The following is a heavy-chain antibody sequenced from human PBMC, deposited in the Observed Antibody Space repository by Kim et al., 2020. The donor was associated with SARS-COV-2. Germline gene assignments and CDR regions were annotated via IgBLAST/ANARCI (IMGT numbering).Heavy chain of an antibody. CDR2: INHSGST. CDR1: GGSFSGYY. D-gene: IGHD3-10*01. V-gene: IGHV4-34*01. J-gene: IGHJ6*02. CDR3: ARVRRYYGSGSYYYYYGMDV. Sequence: SETLSLTCAVYGGSFSGYYWSWIRQPPGKGLEWIGEINHSGSTNYNPSLKSRVTISVDTSKNQFSLKLSSVTAADTAVYYCARVRRYYGSGSYYYYYGMDVWGQGTTVTVSS.